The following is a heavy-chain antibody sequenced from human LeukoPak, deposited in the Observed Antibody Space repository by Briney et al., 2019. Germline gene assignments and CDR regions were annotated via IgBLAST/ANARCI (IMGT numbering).Heavy chain of an antibody. V-gene: IGHV3-30*02. CDR2: IRYDGSNK. CDR1: GFTFSSYG. Sequence: GGSLRLSCAASGFTFSSYGMHWVRQAPGKGLEWAAFIRYDGSNKYYADSVKGRFTISRDNAKNSLYLQMNSLRAEDTAVYYCARVNGDYLYYYYYMDVWGKGTTVTVSS. D-gene: IGHD4-17*01. CDR3: ARVNGDYLYYYYYMDV. J-gene: IGHJ6*03.